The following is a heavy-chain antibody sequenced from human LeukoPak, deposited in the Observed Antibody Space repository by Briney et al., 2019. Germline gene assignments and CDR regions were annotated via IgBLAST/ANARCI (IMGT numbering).Heavy chain of an antibody. V-gene: IGHV3-21*01. J-gene: IGHJ4*02. CDR2: ISSSSSYI. CDR3: ARDRSIDSSGYYYVVRPFDY. Sequence: GGSLRLSCAASGFTFSSYSMNWVRQAPGKGLEWVSSISSSSSYIYYADSVKGRFTISRDNAKNSLYLQMNSLRAEDTAVSYCARDRSIDSSGYYYVVRPFDYWGQGTLVTVSS. D-gene: IGHD3-22*01. CDR1: GFTFSSYS.